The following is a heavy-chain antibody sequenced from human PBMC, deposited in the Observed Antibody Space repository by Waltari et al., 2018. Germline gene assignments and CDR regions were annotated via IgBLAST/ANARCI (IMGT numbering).Heavy chain of an antibody. V-gene: IGHV4-59*11. CDR2: IYYSGST. CDR3: ARGLGYCSGGSCNAYYGMDV. D-gene: IGHD2-15*01. Sequence: QVQLQESGPGLVKPSETLSLTCTVSGGSISSHYWSWIRQPPGKGLEWIGYIYYSGSTNYNPPLKSRVTISVDTSKNQFSLKLSSVTAADTAVYYCARGLGYCSGGSCNAYYGMDVWGQGTTVTVSS. J-gene: IGHJ6*02. CDR1: GGSISSHY.